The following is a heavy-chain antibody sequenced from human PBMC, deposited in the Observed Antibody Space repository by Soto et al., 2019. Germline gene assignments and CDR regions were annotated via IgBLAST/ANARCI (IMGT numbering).Heavy chain of an antibody. CDR1: SGSISSSNW. CDR3: ARTRTVLMVYARYYYMDV. D-gene: IGHD2-8*01. V-gene: IGHV4-4*02. CDR2: IYHSGST. J-gene: IGHJ6*03. Sequence: SETLSLTCAVSSGSISSSNWWSWVRQPPGKGLEWIGEIYHSGSTNYNPSLKSRVTISVDKSKNQFSLKLSSVTAADTAVYYCARTRTVLMVYARYYYMDVWGKGTTVTVSS.